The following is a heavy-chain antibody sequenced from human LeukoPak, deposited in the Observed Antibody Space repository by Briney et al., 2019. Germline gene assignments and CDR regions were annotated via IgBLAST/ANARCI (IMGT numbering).Heavy chain of an antibody. CDR3: AREIPAATYWFDP. J-gene: IGHJ5*02. V-gene: IGHV4-31*03. Sequence: SQILSLTCTVSGVCISSGGYYWSWICQHPGKGLEWIGYIYYSGSTYYNPSLESRVTISVDTSKNQFSLKLSSVTAADTAVYYCAREIPAATYWFDPWGQGTLVTVSS. D-gene: IGHD2-2*01. CDR2: IYYSGST. CDR1: GVCISSGGYY.